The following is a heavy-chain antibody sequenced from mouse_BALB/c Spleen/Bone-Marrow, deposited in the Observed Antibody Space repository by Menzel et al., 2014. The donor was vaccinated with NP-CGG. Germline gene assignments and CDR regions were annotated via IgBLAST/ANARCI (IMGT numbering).Heavy chain of an antibody. CDR2: IDPANGYT. CDR3: ARSDY. Sequence: VQLQQSGAELVKPGASVKLSCTASGFNIKDTYXHWVXQRPXXGXXXIGRIDPANGYTKYDPKFQGKATITADTSSNTAYLQLSSLTSEDTAVYYCARSDYWGQGTTLTVSS. V-gene: IGHV14-3*02. J-gene: IGHJ2*01. CDR1: GFNIKDTY.